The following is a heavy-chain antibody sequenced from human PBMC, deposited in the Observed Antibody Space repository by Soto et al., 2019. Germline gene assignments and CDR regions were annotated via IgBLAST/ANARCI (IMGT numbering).Heavy chain of an antibody. V-gene: IGHV3-23*01. CDR3: AKRRRAAGGDYYDYYGMDV. CDR1: GFTFSRYS. CDR2: ISGSGGIT. J-gene: IGHJ6*02. D-gene: IGHD6-13*01. Sequence: EVQLLESGGDLVQPGGSLRLSCAGSGFTFSRYSMNWVRQAPGKGLEWVSGISGSGGITKYADSVKGRFTISRDNSGNKMALEMNSLRVEDTAVYYCAKRRRAAGGDYYDYYGMDVWGQGTTVTVSS.